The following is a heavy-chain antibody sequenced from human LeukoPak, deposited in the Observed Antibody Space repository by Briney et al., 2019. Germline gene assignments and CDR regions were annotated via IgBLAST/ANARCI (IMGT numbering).Heavy chain of an antibody. CDR3: ARGTTGYNWFDP. V-gene: IGHV4-34*01. CDR2: INHSGST. Sequence: SETLSLTCAVYGGSFSGYYWSWIRQPPGKGLEWIGEINHSGSTNYNPSLKSRVTISVDTSKNQFSLNLSSVTAADTAVYYCARGTTGYNWFDPWGQGTLVTVSS. J-gene: IGHJ5*02. D-gene: IGHD4-11*01. CDR1: GGSFSGYY.